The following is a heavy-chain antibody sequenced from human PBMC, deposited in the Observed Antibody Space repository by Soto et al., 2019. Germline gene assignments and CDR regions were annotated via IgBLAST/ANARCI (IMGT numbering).Heavy chain of an antibody. Sequence: QVQLQESGPGLVKPSQTLSLTCTVSGGSISSAAYYWSWIRQHPGKGLEWIGYISHSGSTYYTPSLKSRVIISADPCKNQFSLNLTSVPAADTAVYYCAREYTYGSNFFDCWGQGALVTVSS. J-gene: IGHJ4*02. CDR2: ISHSGST. CDR1: GGSISSAAYY. CDR3: AREYTYGSNFFDC. V-gene: IGHV4-31*03. D-gene: IGHD5-18*01.